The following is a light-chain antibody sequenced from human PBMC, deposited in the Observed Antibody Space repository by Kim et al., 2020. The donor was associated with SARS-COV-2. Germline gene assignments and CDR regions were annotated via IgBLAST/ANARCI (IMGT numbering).Light chain of an antibody. J-gene: IGLJ2*01. V-gene: IGLV3-1*01. CDR2: QGS. CDR1: KLGDNY. CDR3: QAWDSSTAQVL. Sequence: SPGQTASITCSGDKLGDNYASWYQQKPGQSPVLVIFQGSKRPSRIPERFSGSRSGNTATLTISGTQAVDEADYYCQAWDSSTAQVLFGGGTKLTVL.